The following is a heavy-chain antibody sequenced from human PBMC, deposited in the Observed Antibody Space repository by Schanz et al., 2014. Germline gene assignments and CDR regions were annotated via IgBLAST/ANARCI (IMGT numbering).Heavy chain of an antibody. V-gene: IGHV3-7*01. Sequence: EVQLVESGGGLVQPGGSLRLSCAVSGSTFSNYWMTWVRQAPGKGLEWVANINQDGSVKNYVDSVKGRFTISRDNAKNSLYLQMNSLRAEDTAVYYCARDKGGLIPFDYWGQGTLVAVSS. D-gene: IGHD2-15*01. CDR3: ARDKGGLIPFDY. J-gene: IGHJ4*02. CDR2: INQDGSVK. CDR1: GSTFSNYW.